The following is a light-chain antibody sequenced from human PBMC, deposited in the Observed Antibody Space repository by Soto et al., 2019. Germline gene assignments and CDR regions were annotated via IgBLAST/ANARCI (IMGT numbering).Light chain of an antibody. CDR2: DAS. Sequence: DTQMTQSPSSLSASVGDRVIITCRASQNINRYLNWYQQKPGKAPKLLIYDASTLETGVPLRFSGSGSGTHFTLTISSLEPEDIATYYCQQYESLLTFGGGTKVEI. CDR1: QNINRY. CDR3: QQYESLLT. V-gene: IGKV1-33*01. J-gene: IGKJ4*01.